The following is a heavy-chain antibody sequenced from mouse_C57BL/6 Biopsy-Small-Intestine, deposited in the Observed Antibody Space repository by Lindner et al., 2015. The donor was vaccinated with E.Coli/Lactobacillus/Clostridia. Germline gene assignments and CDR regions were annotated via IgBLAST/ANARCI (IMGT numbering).Heavy chain of an antibody. CDR3: TRYDGYYLAWFAY. V-gene: IGHV1-15*01. Sequence: VQLQESGAELVRPGASVTLSCKASGYTFTDYEMHWVKQTPVHGLEWIGAIDPETGGTAYNQKFKGKAILTADKSSSTAYMELRSLTSEDSAVYYRTRYDGYYLAWFAYWGQGTLVTVSA. D-gene: IGHD2-3*01. CDR1: GYTFTDYE. CDR2: IDPETGGT. J-gene: IGHJ3*01.